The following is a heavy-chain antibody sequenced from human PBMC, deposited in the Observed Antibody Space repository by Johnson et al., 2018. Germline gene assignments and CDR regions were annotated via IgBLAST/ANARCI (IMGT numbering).Heavy chain of an antibody. D-gene: IGHD1-7*01. CDR1: GFTFSSYG. CDR2: ISYDGSNK. V-gene: IGHV3-30*18. J-gene: IGHJ3*02. CDR3: AKFGGGGSNWNYVLDAFDI. Sequence: QVQLVQSGGGVVQPGRSLRLSCAASGFTFSSYGVYWVRQAPGKGLEWVAVISYDGSNKYYADSVKGRFTISRDNSKNTLYLQMNSLRAEETAVYYCAKFGGGGSNWNYVLDAFDIWGQWTMVTVSS.